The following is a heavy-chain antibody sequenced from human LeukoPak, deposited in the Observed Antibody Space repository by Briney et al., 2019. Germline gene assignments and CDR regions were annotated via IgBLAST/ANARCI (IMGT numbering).Heavy chain of an antibody. D-gene: IGHD3-16*01. CDR2: IFYTGST. J-gene: IGHJ3*02. CDR3: ARGGAYADI. Sequence: PSETLSLTCTVSGGSISSYYWSWIRRPPGKGLEWIGYIFYTGSTNYNPSLKSRVTISVDTSKNQFSLKLSSVTAADTAVYYCARGGAYADIWGQGTMVTVSS. V-gene: IGHV4-59*01. CDR1: GGSISSYY.